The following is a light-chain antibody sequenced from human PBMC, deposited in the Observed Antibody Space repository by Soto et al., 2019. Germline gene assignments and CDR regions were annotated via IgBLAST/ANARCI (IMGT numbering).Light chain of an antibody. J-gene: IGKJ2*01. CDR3: QQSYGTPRT. CDR1: QSIRNY. V-gene: IGKV1-39*01. CDR2: AAS. Sequence: DIQMTQSPSSLSASVGDRVTITCRASQSIRNYLNWYQQKQGKAPKLLIYAASSLQSGVPSRFSGSGSGTDFTLTISSLQPEDFATYYCQQSYGTPRTFGQGTDLEI.